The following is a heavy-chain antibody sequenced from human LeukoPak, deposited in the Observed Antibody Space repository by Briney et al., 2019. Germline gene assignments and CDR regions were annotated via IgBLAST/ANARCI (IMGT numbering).Heavy chain of an antibody. CDR2: INPNSGDT. Sequence: ASVKVSCKASGYTFTGYYLHWVRQAPGQGLEWMGWINPNSGDTNYAQKFQGRVTMTRDTSISTAYMELSSLRSDDTAVYYCATSGSLPWPFDPWGQGTLVTVSS. J-gene: IGHJ5*02. D-gene: IGHD1-26*01. CDR1: GYTFTGYY. V-gene: IGHV1-2*02. CDR3: ATSGSLPWPFDP.